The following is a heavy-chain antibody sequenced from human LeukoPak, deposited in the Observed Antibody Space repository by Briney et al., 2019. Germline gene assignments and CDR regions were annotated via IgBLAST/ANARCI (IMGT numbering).Heavy chain of an antibody. V-gene: IGHV3-30*04. CDR2: ISYDGSNK. Sequence: GGSLRLSSAVSGFTFSSYAMHWVRQAPGTGLEWVAVISYDGSNKYYADSVKGRFTISRDNAKNSLYLQMNSLRAEDTAVYYCARGPSGYHNTGGQGTLVTVSS. CDR1: GFTFSSYA. J-gene: IGHJ4*02. CDR3: ARGPSGYHNT. D-gene: IGHD5-12*01.